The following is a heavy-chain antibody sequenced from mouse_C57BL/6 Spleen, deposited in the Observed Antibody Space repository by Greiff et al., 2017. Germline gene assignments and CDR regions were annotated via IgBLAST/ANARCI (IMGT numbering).Heavy chain of an antibody. Sequence: EVKLEESGGGLVQPGGSLSLSCAASGFTFTDYYMSWVRQPPGKALEWLGFIRNKANGYTTEYSASVKGKFTIYRDNSQSILYIQMKALRAEDSTTDYCARYMGVWYYGSSYAMDYWGQGTSVTVSS. J-gene: IGHJ4*01. D-gene: IGHD1-1*01. V-gene: IGHV7-3*01. CDR3: ARYMGVWYYGSSYAMDY. CDR2: IRNKANGYTT. CDR1: GFTFTDYY.